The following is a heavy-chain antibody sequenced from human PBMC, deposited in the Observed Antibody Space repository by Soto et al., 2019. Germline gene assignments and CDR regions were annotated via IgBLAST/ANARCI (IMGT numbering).Heavy chain of an antibody. D-gene: IGHD3-9*01. V-gene: IGHV4-39*01. Sequence: QVQLQESGPGLVNPSETLSLTCTVSGGSVTSSTSSWAWVRQPPGKGLHWIGTIFYGHGTYYNPSLESRVTISLDTSKIQFSLELTSVTAADTAVYYCARQPTGYPNWFDAWGRGILVIDSS. CDR3: ARQPTGYPNWFDA. CDR1: GGSVTSSTSS. J-gene: IGHJ5*02. CDR2: IFYGHGT.